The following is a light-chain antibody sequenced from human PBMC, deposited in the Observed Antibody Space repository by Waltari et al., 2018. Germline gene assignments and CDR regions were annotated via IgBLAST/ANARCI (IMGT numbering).Light chain of an antibody. CDR2: GAS. Sequence: EIVMTQSPATLSVSPGERATLSCRASQSVSSNLVWYQQKPGQAPRLLIYGASTSATGIPARFSGSGSGTEFTLTISSLQSEDFAVYYCQQYNNWPYTFGRGTKLEIK. CDR3: QQYNNWPYT. V-gene: IGKV3-15*01. J-gene: IGKJ2*01. CDR1: QSVSSN.